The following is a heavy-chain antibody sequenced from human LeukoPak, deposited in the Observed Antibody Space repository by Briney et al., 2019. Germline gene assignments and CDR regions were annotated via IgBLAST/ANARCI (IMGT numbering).Heavy chain of an antibody. D-gene: IGHD3-22*01. V-gene: IGHV4-59*08. CDR3: ARQTYYDSSGYKGAALFDY. J-gene: IGHJ4*02. CDR1: GGSISSYY. Sequence: SSETLSLTCTVSGGSISSYYWSWIRQPPGKGLEWIGYIYYSGSTNYNPSLKSRVTISVDTSKNQFSLKLSSVTAADTAVYYCARQTYYDSSGYKGAALFDYWGQGTLVTVSS. CDR2: IYYSGST.